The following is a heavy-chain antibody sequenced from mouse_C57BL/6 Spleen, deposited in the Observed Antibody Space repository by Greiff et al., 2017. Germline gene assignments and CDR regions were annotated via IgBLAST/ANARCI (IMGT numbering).Heavy chain of an antibody. CDR2: FYPGSGSI. D-gene: IGHD2-4*01. Sequence: VQLQQSGAELVKPGASVKLSCKASGYTFTEYTIHWVKQRSGQGLEWIGWFYPGSGSIKYNEKFKDKATLPADKSSSTVYMKLSRLTSEDSAVYFCARHEDEDYYDYVSYAMGDWGQGASVTVS. V-gene: IGHV1-62-2*01. CDR1: GYTFTEYT. J-gene: IGHJ4*01. CDR3: ARHEDEDYYDYVSYAMGD.